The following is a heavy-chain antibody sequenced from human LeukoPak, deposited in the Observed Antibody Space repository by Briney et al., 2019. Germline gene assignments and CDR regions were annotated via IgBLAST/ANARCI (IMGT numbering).Heavy chain of an antibody. J-gene: IGHJ6*02. CDR2: INAGNGNT. CDR3: ARSILVVPVASHYNYGVDV. D-gene: IGHD2-21*01. Sequence: ASVKVSCKASGYTIAKYAIHWVRQPPGQRLEWMGWINAGNGNTRYSQKFQGGVTITRDTSASTAYMELSSLRSEDTAVYYCARSILVVPVASHYNYGVDVWGQGTTVTVSS. CDR1: GYTIAKYA. V-gene: IGHV1-3*01.